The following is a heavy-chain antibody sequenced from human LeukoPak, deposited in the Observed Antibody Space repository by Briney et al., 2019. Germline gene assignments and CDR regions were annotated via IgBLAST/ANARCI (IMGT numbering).Heavy chain of an antibody. J-gene: IGHJ4*02. D-gene: IGHD6-19*01. Sequence: GGSLRLSCAASGFTLRSNGMSWVRQAPGKGLEWVSGFSGSGDSTYYADSVKGRFTISRDTSKNTLYLQMTSLRADDTAIYYCAKATEWLVHHYLVYWGQGTLVTVSS. V-gene: IGHV3-23*01. CDR3: AKATEWLVHHYLVY. CDR1: GFTLRSNG. CDR2: FSGSGDST.